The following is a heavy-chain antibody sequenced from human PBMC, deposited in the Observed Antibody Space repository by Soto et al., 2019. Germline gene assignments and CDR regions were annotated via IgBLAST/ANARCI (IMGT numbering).Heavy chain of an antibody. J-gene: IGHJ6*02. CDR3: AREVYSSSLPTYYYYYGMDV. D-gene: IGHD6-6*01. V-gene: IGHV1-3*01. Sequence: GASVKVSCKASGYTFTNYAMHWVRQAPGQRLEWMGWINAGNGNTKYSQKFQGRVTITTDTSTSTAYMELRSLRSDDTAVYYCAREVYSSSLPTYYYYYGMDVWGQGTTVTVSS. CDR2: INAGNGNT. CDR1: GYTFTNYA.